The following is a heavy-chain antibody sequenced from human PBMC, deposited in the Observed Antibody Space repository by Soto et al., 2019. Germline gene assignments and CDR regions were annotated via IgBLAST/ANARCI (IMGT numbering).Heavy chain of an antibody. CDR2: IYYSGTT. V-gene: IGHV4-31*03. D-gene: IGHD2-2*01. CDR1: GGSISSGGYY. J-gene: IGHJ5*02. Sequence: PSETLSLTCNVSGGSISSGGYYWSWIRQHPGKGLEWIGYIYYSGTTYYNPSLKSRVTISVDTSKNQFSLKLSSVSAADTALYYCARCSLVVVPAPGFDPWGRGTLVTVSS. CDR3: ARCSLVVVPAPGFDP.